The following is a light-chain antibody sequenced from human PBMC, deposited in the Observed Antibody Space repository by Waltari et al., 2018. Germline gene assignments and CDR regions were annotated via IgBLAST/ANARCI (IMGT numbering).Light chain of an antibody. CDR3: AAWDDSLTGRV. V-gene: IGLV1-47*01. J-gene: IGLJ3*02. CDR2: TDN. Sequence: QSVLTQPSSASGTPGQRVTISCSGSSYNIGSNYVYWYQQLPGTAPKLLIHTDNQRPSGVPDRFSASKSGASASLAISGLRSDDEADYYCAAWDDSLTGRVFGGGTKLTVL. CDR1: SYNIGSNY.